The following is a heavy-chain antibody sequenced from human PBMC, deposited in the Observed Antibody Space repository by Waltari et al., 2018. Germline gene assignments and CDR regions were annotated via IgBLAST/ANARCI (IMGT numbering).Heavy chain of an antibody. CDR2: INRIFGTA. Sequence: QVQLVQSGAEVKKPGSSVKVSCKASGGTFSSYAISWLRQAPGQGLEWMGGINRIFGTANYAQKFQGRVTITADESTSTAYMELSSLRSEDTAVYYCAREELVGYDSSGSIGYWGQGTLVTVSS. J-gene: IGHJ4*02. CDR3: AREELVGYDSSGSIGY. D-gene: IGHD3-22*01. CDR1: GGTFSSYA. V-gene: IGHV1-69*13.